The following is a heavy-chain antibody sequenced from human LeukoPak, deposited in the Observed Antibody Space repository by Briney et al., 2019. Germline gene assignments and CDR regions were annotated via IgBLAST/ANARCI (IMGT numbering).Heavy chain of an antibody. Sequence: GGSLRLSCAASGFTFSSYGMHWVRQAPGKGLEWVAVISYDGSNKYYADSVKGRFTISRDNAKNSLYLQMNSLRAEDTAVYYCARELLVVVTAEDAFDIWGQGTMVTVSS. CDR2: ISYDGSNK. CDR1: GFTFSSYG. CDR3: ARELLVVVTAEDAFDI. J-gene: IGHJ3*02. V-gene: IGHV3-30*03. D-gene: IGHD2-21*02.